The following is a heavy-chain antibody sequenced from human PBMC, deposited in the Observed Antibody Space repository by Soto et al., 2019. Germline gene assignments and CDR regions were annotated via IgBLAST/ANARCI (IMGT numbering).Heavy chain of an antibody. V-gene: IGHV4-31*03. CDR1: GGSISSGGYY. CDR3: ARDPYCSSTSCYTGGGMDV. D-gene: IGHD2-2*02. CDR2: IYYSGST. J-gene: IGHJ6*02. Sequence: QVQLQESGPGLVKPSQTLSLTCTVSGGSISSGGYYWSWIRQHPGKGLEWIGYIYYSGSTYYNPSLNRRVTLAADTSKNQFSLKLSSVTAADTAVYYCARDPYCSSTSCYTGGGMDVWGQGTTVTVSS.